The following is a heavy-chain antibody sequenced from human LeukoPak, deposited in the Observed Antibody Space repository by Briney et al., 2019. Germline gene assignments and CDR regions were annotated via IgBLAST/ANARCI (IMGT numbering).Heavy chain of an antibody. CDR2: IYYSGST. D-gene: IGHD5-18*01. CDR3: ARDSVDTAMVTDYYYGMDV. V-gene: IGHV4-59*01. CDR1: GCSISSYY. Sequence: SETLSLTCTVSGCSISSYYWSWIRQPPGKGLEWIGYIYYSGSTNYNPSLKSRVTISVDTSKNQFSLKLSSATAADTAVYYCARDSVDTAMVTDYYYGMDVWGQGTTVTVSS. J-gene: IGHJ6*02.